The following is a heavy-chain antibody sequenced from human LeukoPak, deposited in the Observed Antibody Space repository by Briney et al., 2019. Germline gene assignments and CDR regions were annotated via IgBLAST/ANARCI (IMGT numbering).Heavy chain of an antibody. J-gene: IGHJ4*02. Sequence: GGSLRLSCAASGFTFNRHGMSWVRQAPGKGLEWVSGIDVSGRMTYYADSVKGRFTISRDNSKNMVYLQMNSLRAGDMAVYYCARGTRAALLSRSTLFDYWGQGTLVTVSS. V-gene: IGHV3-23*01. CDR3: ARGTRAALLSRSTLFDY. CDR1: GFTFNRHG. CDR2: IDVSGRMT. D-gene: IGHD6-6*01.